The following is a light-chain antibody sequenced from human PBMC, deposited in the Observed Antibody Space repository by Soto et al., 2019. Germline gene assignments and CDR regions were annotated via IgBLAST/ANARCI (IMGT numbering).Light chain of an antibody. CDR3: CSYAGSYTHV. CDR1: ISDVGRYNF. Sequence: SPLSPPRSVSGSPGQSYTISCTGTISDVGRYNFVSWYQQHPDKPPKLMIYDVIKRPSGVPDRFSGYKSGNTASLTIYGLQAEDEADYHCCSYAGSYTHVFGTGTKVTVL. J-gene: IGLJ1*01. CDR2: DVI. V-gene: IGLV2-11*01.